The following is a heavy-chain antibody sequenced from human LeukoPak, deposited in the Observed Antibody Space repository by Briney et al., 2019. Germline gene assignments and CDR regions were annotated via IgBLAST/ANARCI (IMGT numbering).Heavy chain of an antibody. CDR3: ARASQLFYFDY. CDR1: GDSISSYY. J-gene: IGHJ4*02. Sequence: SETLSLTCTVSGDSISSYYWSWVRQPPGKGLEWIAYIYNSGSTDYNPSLKSRVTISVDTSKKQFSLKLSAVTAADTAVYYCARASQLFYFDYWGQGTLVTVSS. V-gene: IGHV4-59*12. D-gene: IGHD2-15*01. CDR2: IYNSGST.